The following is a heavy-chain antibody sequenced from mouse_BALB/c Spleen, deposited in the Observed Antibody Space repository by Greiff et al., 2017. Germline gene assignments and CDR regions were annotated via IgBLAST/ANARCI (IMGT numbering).Heavy chain of an antibody. J-gene: IGHJ4*01. CDR3: ARKGYRYYYAMDY. CDR1: GYTFSSYW. D-gene: IGHD2-14*01. CDR2: ILPGSGST. V-gene: IGHV1-9*01. Sequence: QVQLQQSGAELMKPGASVKISCKATGYTFSSYWIEWVKQRPGHGLEWIGEILPGSGSTNYNEKFKGKATFTADTSSNTAYMQLSSLTSEDSAVYYCARKGYRYYYAMDYWGQGTSVTVSS.